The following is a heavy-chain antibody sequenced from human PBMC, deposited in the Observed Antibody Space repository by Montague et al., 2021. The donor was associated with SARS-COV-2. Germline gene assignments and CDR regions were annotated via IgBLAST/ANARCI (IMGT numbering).Heavy chain of an antibody. J-gene: IGHJ4*02. V-gene: IGHV4-34*01. CDR2: INDRGVTNY. CDR1: GESFSGFF. Sequence: SETLSLTCAVYGESFSGFFWSLIRQPPGKGLEWIAEINDRGVTNYNYNPSLGSRVTISADTSKNQFSLKLRSVTAADTAVYYCARWDPQTLTVISLRGKSANDYWGQGTLVTVSS. CDR3: ARWDPQTLTVISLRGKSANDY. D-gene: IGHD4-11*01.